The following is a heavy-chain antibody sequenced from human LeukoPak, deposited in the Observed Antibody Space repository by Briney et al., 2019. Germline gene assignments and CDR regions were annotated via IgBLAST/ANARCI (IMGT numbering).Heavy chain of an antibody. J-gene: IGHJ5*02. D-gene: IGHD3-10*01. V-gene: IGHV4-34*01. CDR3: ARGQSDYYGSGSYYYNWFDP. CDR2: INHSGST. CDR1: GGSFRGYY. Sequence: SETLSLTCAVYGGSFRGYYWSWIRQPPGKGLEWVGEINHSGSTKYHPSLKSRVTISVDTSKTQFSLKLSSVTAADTAVYYCARGQSDYYGSGSYYYNWFDPWGQGTLVTVSS.